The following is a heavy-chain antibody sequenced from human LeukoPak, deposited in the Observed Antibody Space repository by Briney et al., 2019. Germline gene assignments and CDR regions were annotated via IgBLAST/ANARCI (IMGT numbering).Heavy chain of an antibody. D-gene: IGHD2-21*01. CDR1: GGSISSYY. Sequence: PSETLSLTCTVSGGSISSYYWSWIRQPPGKGLEWIGYIYHSGSTYYNPSLKSRVTISVDRSKNQFSLKLSSVTAADTAVYYCARERVVIATYPDAFDIWGQGTMVTVSS. V-gene: IGHV4-59*12. J-gene: IGHJ3*02. CDR3: ARERVVIATYPDAFDI. CDR2: IYHSGST.